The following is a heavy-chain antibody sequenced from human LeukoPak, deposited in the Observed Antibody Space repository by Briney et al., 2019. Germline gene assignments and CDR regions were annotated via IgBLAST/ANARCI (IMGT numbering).Heavy chain of an antibody. V-gene: IGHV3-23*01. CDR3: ARRIVGPTTTAFDI. D-gene: IGHD1-26*01. Sequence: PGGSLRLSCAASEFTFNIYAMSWVRQAPGKGLEWVSAIVTGGTTYYADSVKGRFTISRDNSKNTLYLQMNSLRAEDTAVYCCARRIVGPTTTAFDIWGHGTMVTVSS. CDR2: IVTGGTT. CDR1: EFTFNIYA. J-gene: IGHJ3*02.